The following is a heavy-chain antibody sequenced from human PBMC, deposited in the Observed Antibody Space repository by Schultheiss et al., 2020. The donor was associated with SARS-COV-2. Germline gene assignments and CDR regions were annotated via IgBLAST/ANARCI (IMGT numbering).Heavy chain of an antibody. CDR3: AREGRDYGGNYYYFDY. D-gene: IGHD4-23*01. Sequence: GGSLRLSCAASGFTFSSYGMHWVRQAPGKGLEWVAVIWYDGSNKYYADSVKGRFTISRDNSKNTLYLQMNSLRAEDTAVYYCAREGRDYGGNYYYFDYWGQGTLVTVS. CDR1: GFTFSSYG. J-gene: IGHJ4*02. CDR2: IWYDGSNK. V-gene: IGHV3-33*01.